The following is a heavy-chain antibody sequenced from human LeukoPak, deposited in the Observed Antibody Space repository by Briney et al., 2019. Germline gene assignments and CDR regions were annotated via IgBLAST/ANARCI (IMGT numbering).Heavy chain of an antibody. Sequence: SGGSLRLSCAASGFTFSSYEMNWVRQAPGKGLEWVSYITSSGSTIHYADSVKGRFTISRDNAKNSLYLQMNSLRAEDTAVYYCARVTFNYFDYWGQGTLVTVSS. D-gene: IGHD1-14*01. J-gene: IGHJ4*02. CDR2: ITSSGSTI. CDR1: GFTFSSYE. V-gene: IGHV3-48*03. CDR3: ARVTFNYFDY.